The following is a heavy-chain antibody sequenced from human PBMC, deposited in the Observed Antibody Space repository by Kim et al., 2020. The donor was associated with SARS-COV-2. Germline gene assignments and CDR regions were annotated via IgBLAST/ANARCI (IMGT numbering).Heavy chain of an antibody. CDR1: GGSISDNYY. D-gene: IGHD3-10*01. V-gene: IGHV4-39*01. J-gene: IGHJ5*02. Sequence: SETLSLTCTVSGGSISDNYYWAWIRQPPGKGLEWIGSIYYSGSTYYNPSLKSRVTISVDTSKNQFSVELTSVTAADTAVYYCASVINMVRNWFDPWGQGALVIVSS. CDR2: IYYSGST. CDR3: ASVINMVRNWFDP.